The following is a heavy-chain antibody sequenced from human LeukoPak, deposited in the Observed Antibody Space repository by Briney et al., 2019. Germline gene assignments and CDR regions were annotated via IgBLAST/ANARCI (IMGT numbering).Heavy chain of an antibody. CDR2: IKPKTDGETT. V-gene: IGHV3-15*07. D-gene: IGHD2-21*01. J-gene: IGHJ4*02. CDR3: ITPLPYSAQ. Sequence: GGSLRLSCAASGFTFSNAYMNWVRQAPGKGLEWVGRIKPKTDGETTEYAAPVKGRFSISRDDSKNMLYLQMNSLKTEDTAVYFCITPLPYSAQGGQGTLVTVSS. CDR1: GFTFSNAY.